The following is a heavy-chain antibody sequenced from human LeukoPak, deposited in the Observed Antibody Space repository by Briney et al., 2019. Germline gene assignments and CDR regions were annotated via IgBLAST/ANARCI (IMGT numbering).Heavy chain of an antibody. CDR1: GFTFSSYW. J-gene: IGHJ4*02. CDR3: AKAGSEDYFDSSGWIDY. CDR2: INSDGSST. V-gene: IGHV3-74*01. Sequence: GGSLRLSCAASGFTFSSYWMHWVRQAPGKGLVWVSRINSDGSSTSYADSVKGRFTISRDNAKNTLYLQMNSLRAEDTAVYYCAKAGSEDYFDSSGWIDYWGQGTLVTVSS. D-gene: IGHD3-22*01.